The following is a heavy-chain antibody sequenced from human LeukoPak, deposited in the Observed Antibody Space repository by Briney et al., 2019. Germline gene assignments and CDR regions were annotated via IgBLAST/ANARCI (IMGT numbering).Heavy chain of an antibody. Sequence: GGSLRLSCAASGFTFSSYSMNWVRQAPGKGLEWVSSISSSSSYIYYADSVKGRFTISRDNAKNSLYLQMNSLRAEDTAVYYCASTPSDWGQLVRFDYWGQGTLVTVSS. CDR2: ISSSSSYI. J-gene: IGHJ4*02. CDR3: ASTPSDWGQLVRFDY. V-gene: IGHV3-21*01. CDR1: GFTFSSYS. D-gene: IGHD6-6*01.